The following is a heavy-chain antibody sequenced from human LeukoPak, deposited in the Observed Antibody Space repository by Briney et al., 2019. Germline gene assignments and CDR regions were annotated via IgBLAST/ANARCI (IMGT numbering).Heavy chain of an antibody. CDR2: ISAYNGNT. CDR3: ARGGDYGDYGSPHDY. CDR1: GYTFTGYY. D-gene: IGHD4-17*01. Sequence: ASVKVSCKASGYTFTGYYMHWVRQAPGQGLEWMGWISAYNGNTNCAQKFQGRVTMTTDTSTNIAYMELTSLRSDDTAVYYCARGGDYGDYGSPHDYWGQGTLVIVSS. J-gene: IGHJ4*02. V-gene: IGHV1-18*04.